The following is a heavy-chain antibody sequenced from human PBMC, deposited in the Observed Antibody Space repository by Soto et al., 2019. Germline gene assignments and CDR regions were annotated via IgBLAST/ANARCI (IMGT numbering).Heavy chain of an antibody. CDR1: GYTFTSYG. D-gene: IGHD3-9*01. CDR3: ARPYYDIFTGYSSNPFDY. V-gene: IGHV1-3*01. Sequence: ASVKVSCKASGYTFTSYGMHWVRQAPGQRLEWMGWINAGNGKTKYSQQFQGRVTITRDTSANTAYMELSSLRSEDTAVYYCARPYYDIFTGYSSNPFDYWGQGTLVTVSS. J-gene: IGHJ4*02. CDR2: INAGNGKT.